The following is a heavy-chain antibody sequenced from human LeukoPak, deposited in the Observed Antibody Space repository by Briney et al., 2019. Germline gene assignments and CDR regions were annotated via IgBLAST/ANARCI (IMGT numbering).Heavy chain of an antibody. D-gene: IGHD6-13*01. J-gene: IGHJ5*02. CDR3: ARYSAAGNLIVLDP. CDR1: GFTFSSYW. CDR2: IKQDGSEK. V-gene: IGHV3-7*01. Sequence: GGSLRLSCAASGFTFSSYWMSWVRQAPGKGLELVANIKQDGSEKYYVDSVKGRFTISRDNAKNSLYLQMNSLRAEDTAVYYCARYSAAGNLIVLDPWGQGTLVTVSS.